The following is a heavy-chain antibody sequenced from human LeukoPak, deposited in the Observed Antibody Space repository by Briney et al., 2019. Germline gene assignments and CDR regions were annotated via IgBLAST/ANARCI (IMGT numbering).Heavy chain of an antibody. Sequence: PGGSLRLSCAASGFTFSSYGMHWVRQAQGKGLEWVAFIRYDGSNKYYADSVKGRFTISRDNSKNTLYLQMNSLRAEDTAVYYCAKAPSGSYRGGFDYWGQGTLVTVSS. CDR1: GFTFSSYG. D-gene: IGHD1-26*01. V-gene: IGHV3-30*02. CDR3: AKAPSGSYRGGFDY. CDR2: IRYDGSNK. J-gene: IGHJ4*02.